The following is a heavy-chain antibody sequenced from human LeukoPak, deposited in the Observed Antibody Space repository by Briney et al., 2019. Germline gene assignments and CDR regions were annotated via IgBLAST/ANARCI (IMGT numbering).Heavy chain of an antibody. Sequence: GGSLRLSCAASGFTFRTYGMHWVRQPPGKGLEWVAFIRYDGTNKDYADSVKGRFTISRDNSKKTLYVQMNSLRAEDTAVYYCAKDLYSSSWYHFDYWGQGTLVTVSS. CDR1: GFTFRTYG. CDR2: IRYDGTNK. CDR3: AKDLYSSSWYHFDY. D-gene: IGHD6-13*01. J-gene: IGHJ4*02. V-gene: IGHV3-30*02.